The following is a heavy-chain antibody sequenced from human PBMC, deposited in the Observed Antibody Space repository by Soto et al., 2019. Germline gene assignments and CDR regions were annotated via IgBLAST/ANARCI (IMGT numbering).Heavy chain of an antibody. CDR2: IYYSGST. D-gene: IGHD3-22*01. J-gene: IGHJ4*02. Sequence: SETLSLTCTVSGGSVSSGSYYWSWIRQPPGKGLEWIGYIYYSGSTNYNPSLKSRVTISVDTSKNQFSLKLSSVTAADTAVYYCARGLAITMIVVVPVYYFDYWGQGTLVTVSS. V-gene: IGHV4-61*01. CDR1: GGSVSSGSYY. CDR3: ARGLAITMIVVVPVYYFDY.